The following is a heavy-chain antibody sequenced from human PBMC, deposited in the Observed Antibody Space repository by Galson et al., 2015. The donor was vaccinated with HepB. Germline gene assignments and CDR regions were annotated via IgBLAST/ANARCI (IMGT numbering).Heavy chain of an antibody. D-gene: IGHD6-19*01. CDR3: VKEGEPGIAVPYNWFDP. CDR1: GFTFSSYA. J-gene: IGHJ5*02. Sequence: SLRLSCAASGFTFSSYAMHWVRQAPGKGLEYVSAISSNGGSTYYADSVKGRFTISRDNSKNTLYLQMSSLRAEDTAVYYCVKEGEPGIAVPYNWFDPWGQGTLVTVSS. CDR2: ISSNGGST. V-gene: IGHV3-64D*06.